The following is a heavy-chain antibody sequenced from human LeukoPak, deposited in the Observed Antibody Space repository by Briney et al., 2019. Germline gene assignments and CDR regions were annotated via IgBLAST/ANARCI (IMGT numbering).Heavy chain of an antibody. CDR2: IKSKTDGGTT. Sequence: GGTLRLSSVVSGIPSSNARMNWVGKPPGKGLEWVGRIKSKTDGGTTDYVAPVKGRFTISRDDSKNTLYLQMNSLKTEDTAVYYCTTGSEAWGQGTLVTVSS. CDR1: GIPSSNAR. J-gene: IGHJ5*02. V-gene: IGHV3-15*01. CDR3: TTGSEA.